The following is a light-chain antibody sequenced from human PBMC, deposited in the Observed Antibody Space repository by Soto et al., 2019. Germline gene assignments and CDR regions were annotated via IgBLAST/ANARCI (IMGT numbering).Light chain of an antibody. CDR3: ASYATTGTVV. Sequence: QSVLTQPASVSGSPGQSITLSCTGTSSDVGAYDSVSWFQQHPGKAPKLVIYDVSNRPSGVSDRFTGSKSGGTASLTISGLQTEDEAHYYCASYATTGTVVFGGGSKLTVL. CDR1: SSDVGAYDS. V-gene: IGLV2-14*03. CDR2: DVS. J-gene: IGLJ2*01.